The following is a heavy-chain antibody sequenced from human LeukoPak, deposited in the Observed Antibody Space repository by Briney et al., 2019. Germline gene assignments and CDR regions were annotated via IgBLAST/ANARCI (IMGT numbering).Heavy chain of an antibody. V-gene: IGHV4-59*01. CDR3: ARTGPRQLIDY. Sequence: PSETLSLTCTVSGGSISSYYWSWIRQPPGKGLEWIGYIYYSGSTNYNPSLKSRVTISVDTSKNQFSLKLSSVTAADTAVYYCARTGPRQLIDYWGQGTLVTVSS. CDR1: GGSISSYY. J-gene: IGHJ4*02. D-gene: IGHD6-19*01. CDR2: IYYSGST.